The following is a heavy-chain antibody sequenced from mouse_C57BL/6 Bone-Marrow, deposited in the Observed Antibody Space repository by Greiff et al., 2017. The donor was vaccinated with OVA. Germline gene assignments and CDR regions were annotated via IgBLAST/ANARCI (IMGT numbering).Heavy chain of an antibody. V-gene: IGHV1-4*01. D-gene: IGHD2-1*01. CDR2: INPSSGYT. CDR3: AIYYGPWFAD. CDR1: GYTFTSYT. Sequence: VQLVESGAELARPGASVKMSCKASGYTFTSYTMHWVKQRPGQGLEWIGYINPSSGYTKYNQKFKDKATLTADKSSSTAYMQLSSLTSEDSAVYYCAIYYGPWFADWGQGTLVTVSA. J-gene: IGHJ3*01.